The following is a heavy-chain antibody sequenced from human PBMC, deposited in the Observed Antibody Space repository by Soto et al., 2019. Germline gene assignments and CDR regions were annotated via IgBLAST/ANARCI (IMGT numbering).Heavy chain of an antibody. D-gene: IGHD2-15*01. CDR1: GFTFSSYA. CDR3: AKHVVVVAATQGDAFDI. J-gene: IGHJ3*02. CDR2: ISGSGGST. Sequence: GGSLRLSCAASGFTFSSYAMSWVRQAPGKGLEWVSAISGSGGSTYYADSVKGRFTISRDNSKSTLYLQMNSLRAEDTAVYYCAKHVVVVAATQGDAFDIWGQGTMVTVSS. V-gene: IGHV3-23*01.